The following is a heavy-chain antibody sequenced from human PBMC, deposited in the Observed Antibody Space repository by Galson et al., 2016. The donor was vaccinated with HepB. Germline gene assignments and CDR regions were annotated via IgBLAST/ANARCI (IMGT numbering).Heavy chain of an antibody. D-gene: IGHD3-10*01. CDR2: VYYSGIT. J-gene: IGHJ5*02. V-gene: IGHV4-31*03. CDR1: GGSISSGGYY. Sequence: TLSLTCTVSGGSISSGGYYWSWIRQHPGKGLEWIGYVYYSGITYYNLSLKSRVTISEDTSKNQFSLKLSSVTAAETAVYYCARGFGGVGWFDPWGQGTLVTVSS. CDR3: ARGFGGVGWFDP.